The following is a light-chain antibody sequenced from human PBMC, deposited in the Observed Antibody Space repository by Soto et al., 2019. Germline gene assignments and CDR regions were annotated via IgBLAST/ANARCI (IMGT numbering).Light chain of an antibody. CDR2: GAS. CDR1: QSVSSN. V-gene: IGKV3-15*01. CDR3: QQYNNWPRT. J-gene: IGKJ1*01. Sequence: IVMTHSPATLSVSPGERAALSGRASQSVSSNLAWYQQKPGQAPRLLIYGASTRATGIPARFSGSGSGTEFTLTISSLQSEDFAVYYCQQYNNWPRTFGQGTKV.